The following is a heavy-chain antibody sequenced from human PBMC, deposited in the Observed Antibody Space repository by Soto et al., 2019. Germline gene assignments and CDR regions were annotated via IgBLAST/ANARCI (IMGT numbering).Heavy chain of an antibody. CDR1: GYTFTSYA. D-gene: IGHD5-12*01. J-gene: IGHJ4*02. CDR3: ARYSGYELDY. Sequence: ASVKVSCKASGYTFTSYAMHWGRQAPGQRLEWMGWINAGNGNTKYSQKFQGRVTITRDTSASTAYMELRSLRSDDTAVYYCARYSGYELDYWGQGTLVTVSS. V-gene: IGHV1-3*01. CDR2: INAGNGNT.